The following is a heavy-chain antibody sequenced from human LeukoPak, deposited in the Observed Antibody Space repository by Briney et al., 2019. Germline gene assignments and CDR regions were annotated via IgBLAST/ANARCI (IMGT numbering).Heavy chain of an antibody. D-gene: IGHD1-26*01. CDR2: INTNTGNP. CDR3: ARGMSGRTDDY. CDR1: GYTLTSYA. V-gene: IGHV7-4-1*02. Sequence: ASVKVSCKASGYTLTSYAMNWVRQAAGQGLEWIGWINTNTGNPTYAQGFTGRFVFSLDTSVSTAYLQISSLKAEDTAVYYCARGMSGRTDDYWGQGTLVTVSS. J-gene: IGHJ4*02.